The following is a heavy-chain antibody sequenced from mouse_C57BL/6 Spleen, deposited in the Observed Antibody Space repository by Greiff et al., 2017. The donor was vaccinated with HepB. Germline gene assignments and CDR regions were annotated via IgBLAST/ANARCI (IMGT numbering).Heavy chain of an antibody. CDR2: IHPNSGST. D-gene: IGHD2-12*01. J-gene: IGHJ1*03. Sequence: QVQLQQSGAELVKPGASVKLSCKASGYTFTSYWMHWVKQRRGQGLEWIGMIHPNSGSTNYNEKFKSKATLTVDKSSSTAYMQLSSLTSEDSAVYYCARKNDEGYFDVWGTGTTVTVSS. V-gene: IGHV1-64*01. CDR1: GYTFTSYW. CDR3: ARKNDEGYFDV.